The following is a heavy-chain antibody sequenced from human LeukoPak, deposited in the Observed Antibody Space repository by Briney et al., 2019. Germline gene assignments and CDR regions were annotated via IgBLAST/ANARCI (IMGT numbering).Heavy chain of an antibody. J-gene: IGHJ4*02. CDR1: GFTLSSNY. CDR2: IFSGGST. D-gene: IGHD2-15*01. V-gene: IGHV3-66*04. CDR3: AKQGRYCSGGSCYYREFDY. Sequence: GGSLRLSCAASGFTLSSNYMTWVRQAPGKGLEWVSVIFSGGSTYYADSVKGRFTISRDNSKNTLYLQMNSLRAEDTAVYYCAKQGRYCSGGSCYYREFDYWGQGTLVTVSS.